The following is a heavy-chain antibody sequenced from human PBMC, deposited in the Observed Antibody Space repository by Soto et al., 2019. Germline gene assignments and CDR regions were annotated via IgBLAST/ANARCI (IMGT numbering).Heavy chain of an antibody. D-gene: IGHD3-3*01. V-gene: IGHV1-18*01. CDR3: ARKLNYRNVWSGYYGIGDYYYGMDV. CDR2: ISAYNDNT. J-gene: IGHJ6*02. CDR1: GYTFTTYG. Sequence: AASVKVSFKASGYTFTTYGISWVRQAPGQGLEWMGWISAYNDNTNYAQKLQGRVTMTTDTSTSTAYMELRSLRSDDTAVYYCARKLNYRNVWSGYYGIGDYYYGMDVWGQGTSVTLS.